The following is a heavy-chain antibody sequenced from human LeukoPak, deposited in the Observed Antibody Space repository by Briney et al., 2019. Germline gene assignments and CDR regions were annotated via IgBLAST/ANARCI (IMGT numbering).Heavy chain of an antibody. J-gene: IGHJ4*02. CDR3: ARGGDYSSLAFDY. CDR2: IYYSGST. V-gene: IGHV4-59*12. Sequence: SETLSLTCTVSGGSISSYYWSWIRQPPGKGLEWIGYIYYSGSTYYNPSLKSRVTISVDTSKNQFSLKLSSVTAADTAVYYCARGGDYSSLAFDYWGQGTLVTVSS. CDR1: GGSISSYY. D-gene: IGHD3-16*02.